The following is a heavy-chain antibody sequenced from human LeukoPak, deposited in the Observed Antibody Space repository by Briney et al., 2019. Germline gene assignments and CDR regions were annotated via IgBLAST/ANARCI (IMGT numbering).Heavy chain of an antibody. V-gene: IGHV4-61*01. D-gene: IGHD6-19*01. CDR2: IYYSGST. Sequence: SETLYLTCTVSGGYVSSGSYYWSWIRQPPGKGLEWIGYIYYSGSTNYNPSLKSRVTISVDTSKNQFSLKLSSVTAADTAMYYCARSAAGEQWLVGLYYYYYGMDVWGQGTTVTVSS. CDR3: ARSAAGEQWLVGLYYYYYGMDV. J-gene: IGHJ6*02. CDR1: GGYVSSGSYY.